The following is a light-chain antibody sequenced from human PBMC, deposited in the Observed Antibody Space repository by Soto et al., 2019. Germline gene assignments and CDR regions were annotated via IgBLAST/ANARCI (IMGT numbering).Light chain of an antibody. CDR3: QQSYKLGDFT. CDR1: QSISSY. V-gene: IGKV1-39*01. Sequence: EIQMTHAPSSVSASVGYRVNITCLASQSISSYLNWYQHKPVKAPMLLIFAASSLHSGVPSRLSGSGSETDFTLTISSLQPEDFATYYCQQSYKLGDFTFGTGTKVDIK. CDR2: AAS. J-gene: IGKJ3*01.